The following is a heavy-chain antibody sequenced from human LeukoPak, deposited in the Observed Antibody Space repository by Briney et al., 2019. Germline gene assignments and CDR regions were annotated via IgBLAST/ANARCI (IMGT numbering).Heavy chain of an antibody. Sequence: GGSLRLSCAASAFTVSTNSMTWVRQAPGKGLEWVSVVYSGSTTNYADSVKGRFTISRDNSNNTLSLQMNSLRAEDTAVYYCARVIDTTMAPHFDFWGQGTLVTVSS. D-gene: IGHD5-18*01. V-gene: IGHV3-66*01. J-gene: IGHJ4*02. CDR1: AFTVSTNS. CDR3: ARVIDTTMAPHFDF. CDR2: VYSGSTT.